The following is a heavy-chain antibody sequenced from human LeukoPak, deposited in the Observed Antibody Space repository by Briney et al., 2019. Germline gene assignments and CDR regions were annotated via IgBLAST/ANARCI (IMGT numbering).Heavy chain of an antibody. Sequence: ASVKFSCQASVGTFSSYVTSWVRRAPGPGHEWRGWINPNSGGINYAQNFQGRVTMTREASISTAYIELSRLRSDDTAVYYCASPADSSGYYLDDFDIWGQGTMVTVSS. D-gene: IGHD3-22*01. CDR3: ASPADSSGYYLDDFDI. V-gene: IGHV1-2*02. CDR1: VGTFSSYV. J-gene: IGHJ3*02. CDR2: INPNSGGI.